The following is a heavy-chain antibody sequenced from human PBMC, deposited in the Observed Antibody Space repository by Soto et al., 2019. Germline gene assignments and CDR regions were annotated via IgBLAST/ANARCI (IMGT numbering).Heavy chain of an antibody. CDR2: IYPGDSDT. D-gene: IGHD3-22*01. J-gene: IGHJ4*02. CDR1: VYSFTSYW. CDR3: ARLDYYYDSSGYPDYFDY. V-gene: IGHV5-51*01. Sequence: GESLKISCKGSVYSFTSYWIGWVRQMPGKGLEWMGIIYPGDSDTRYSPSFQGQVTISADKSISTAYLQWSSLKASDTAMYYCARLDYYYDSSGYPDYFDYWGQGTLVTVSS.